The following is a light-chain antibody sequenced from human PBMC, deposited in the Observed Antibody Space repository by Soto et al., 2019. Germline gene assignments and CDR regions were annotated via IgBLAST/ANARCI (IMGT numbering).Light chain of an antibody. V-gene: IGKV3-20*01. J-gene: IGKJ1*01. CDR1: QSVRSDY. CDR3: QQYGGPRGT. Sequence: ENVLTQSPGTLSLSPGERATLSCRASQSVRSDYLAWYQQRPGQAPTLLIYGASSRATDIPDRFSGSGSGTDFTLSISRLDPEDFAVYYCQQYGGPRGTFGQGPKVEL. CDR2: GAS.